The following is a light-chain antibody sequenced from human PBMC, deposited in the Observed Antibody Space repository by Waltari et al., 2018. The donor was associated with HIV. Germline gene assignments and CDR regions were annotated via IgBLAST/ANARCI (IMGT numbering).Light chain of an antibody. V-gene: IGKV1D-12*01. CDR2: SGS. CDR3: QQASSFPHT. J-gene: IGKJ4*01. CDR1: QFIGDK. Sequence: IQVMQSPSSMSVSVGDNVSISCQASQFIGDKLAWYQMKPGEAPKLLIYSGSKLRSVVPSRFAASVSGPHFSLTITGLQREDFGTYFCQQASSFPHTFGGGT.